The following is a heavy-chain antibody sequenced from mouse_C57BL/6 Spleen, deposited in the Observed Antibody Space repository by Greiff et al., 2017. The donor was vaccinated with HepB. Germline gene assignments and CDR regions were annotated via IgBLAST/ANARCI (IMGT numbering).Heavy chain of an antibody. D-gene: IGHD1-2*01. Sequence: QVQLQQSGAELVRPGTSVKVSCKASGYAFTNYLIEWVKQRPGQGLEWIGVINPGSGGTNYNEKFKGKATLTADKSSSTAYMQLSSLTSEDSAFYFCARNYGPLDAMDYWGQGTSVTVSS. CDR1: GYAFTNYL. J-gene: IGHJ4*01. V-gene: IGHV1-54*01. CDR2: INPGSGGT. CDR3: ARNYGPLDAMDY.